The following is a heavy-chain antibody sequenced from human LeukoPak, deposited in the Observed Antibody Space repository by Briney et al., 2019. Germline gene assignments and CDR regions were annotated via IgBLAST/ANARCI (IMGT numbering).Heavy chain of an antibody. D-gene: IGHD1-26*01. V-gene: IGHV4-34*01. CDR3: ARVDERSYYSDY. Sequence: SETLSLTCAVYGGSFSGYYWSWIRQPPGKGLEWIGEINHSGSTNYNPSLKSRVTISVDTSKNQFSLKLSSVTAADTAVYYCARVDERSYYSDYWGQGTLVTVSS. CDR2: INHSGST. J-gene: IGHJ4*02. CDR1: GGSFSGYY.